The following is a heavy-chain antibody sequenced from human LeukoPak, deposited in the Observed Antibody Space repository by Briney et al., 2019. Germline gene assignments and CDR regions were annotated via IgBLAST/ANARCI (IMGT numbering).Heavy chain of an antibody. CDR2: INPNSGGI. CDR1: GYTFTGYY. V-gene: IGHV1-2*02. CDR3: AKIMVRGLIGYDY. D-gene: IGHD3-10*01. Sequence: ASVKVSCKASGYTFTGYYMHWVRQAPGQGLAGMGCINPNSGGIKYAQKIQGRVTMTRDTSISTAYMELRRLRSDHSVVYYGAKIMVRGLIGYDYWGQGTLVTVYS. J-gene: IGHJ4*02.